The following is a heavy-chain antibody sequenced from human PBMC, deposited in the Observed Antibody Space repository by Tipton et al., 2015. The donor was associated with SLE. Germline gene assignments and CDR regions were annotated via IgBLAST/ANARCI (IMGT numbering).Heavy chain of an antibody. Sequence: SLRLSCAASGFTFSSYAMSWVRQAPGKGLEWVSAISGSGGSTYYADSVKGRFTISRDNSKNTLYLQMNSLRAEDTAVYYCAKESYYGSGSPYGMDVWGQGTTVTVSS. V-gene: IGHV3-23*01. CDR2: ISGSGGST. CDR3: AKESYYGSGSPYGMDV. J-gene: IGHJ6*02. CDR1: GFTFSSYA. D-gene: IGHD3-10*01.